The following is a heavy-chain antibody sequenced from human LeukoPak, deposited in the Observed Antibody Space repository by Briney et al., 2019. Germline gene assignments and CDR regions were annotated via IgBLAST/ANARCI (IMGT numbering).Heavy chain of an antibody. J-gene: IGHJ6*02. CDR2: ISYDGSNK. CDR1: GFTFSSYG. Sequence: PGGSLRLSCAASGFTFSSYGMHWVRQAPGKGLEWVAVISYDGSNKYYADSVRGRFTISRDNSKNTLYLQMNSLRAEDTAVYYCAKQYCGSDCPPYYYGMDVWGQGTTVTVSS. CDR3: AKQYCGSDCPPYYYGMDV. V-gene: IGHV3-30*18. D-gene: IGHD2-21*02.